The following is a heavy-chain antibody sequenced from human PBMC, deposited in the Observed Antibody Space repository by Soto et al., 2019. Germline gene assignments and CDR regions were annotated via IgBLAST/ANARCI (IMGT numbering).Heavy chain of an antibody. CDR2: IDSDGSRI. J-gene: IGHJ4*02. Sequence: EVQLVESGGGLVQPGESLRLSCAASGFTFSNYWMHWVRQAPGKGLVWVSRIDSDGSRITYADFVKGRFTISRDNAKNTVYLQKNSPTDEDTAVYYCVRTSLVVAVATRVDFWGQGTLVTVSS. D-gene: IGHD2-15*01. V-gene: IGHV3-74*01. CDR3: VRTSLVVAVATRVDF. CDR1: GFTFSNYW.